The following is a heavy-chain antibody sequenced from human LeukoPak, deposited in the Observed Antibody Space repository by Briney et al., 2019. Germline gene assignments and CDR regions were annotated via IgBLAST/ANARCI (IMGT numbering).Heavy chain of an antibody. D-gene: IGHD6-6*01. V-gene: IGHV3-23*01. Sequence: PGGSLRLSCAASGFTLSSYAMSWVRQAPGKGLEWVSAISGSGGSTYYADSVKGRFTISRDNAKNTVYLQMNSLRAEDTAVYYCARVLSGSWDWFDPWGQGTLVTVSS. CDR2: ISGSGGST. CDR1: GFTLSSYA. CDR3: ARVLSGSWDWFDP. J-gene: IGHJ5*02.